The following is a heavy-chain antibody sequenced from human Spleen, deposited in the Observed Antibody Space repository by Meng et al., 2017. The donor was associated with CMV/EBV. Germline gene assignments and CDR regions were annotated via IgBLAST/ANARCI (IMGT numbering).Heavy chain of an antibody. V-gene: IGHV3-21*01. Sequence: GSLKISCAASGFTFSRFSMNWVRQAPGKGLEWVSSITSSSSYIYYADSLEGRFTISRDNAKNSLYLQMNSLRAEDTAVYYCVREGPGIAVRGIFRPPPDDSFDVWGQGTMVTVSS. J-gene: IGHJ3*01. CDR2: ITSSSSYI. CDR3: VREGPGIAVRGIFRPPPDDSFDV. CDR1: GFTFSRFS. D-gene: IGHD6-19*01.